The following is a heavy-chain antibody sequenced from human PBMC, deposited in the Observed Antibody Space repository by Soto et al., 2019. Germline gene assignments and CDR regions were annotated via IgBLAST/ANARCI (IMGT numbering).Heavy chain of an antibody. CDR3: ARDEAADATSGMEV. V-gene: IGHV1-69*01. Sequence: QVQLVQSGAEVKKPGYSVKVSCKASGGTFSTYGINWVRQAPGQGLEWMGGIIPIFDTTKYAQKFQGKFTIPADESTSTVYMELSSLRSEDTAVYYCARDEAADATSGMEVWGQGTTVTVSS. CDR2: IIPIFDTT. J-gene: IGHJ6*02. D-gene: IGHD6-13*01. CDR1: GGTFSTYG.